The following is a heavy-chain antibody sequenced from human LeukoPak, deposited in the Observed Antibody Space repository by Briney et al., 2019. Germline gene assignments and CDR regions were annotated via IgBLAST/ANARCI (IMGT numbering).Heavy chain of an antibody. CDR1: EYTFTDYY. CDR3: ARDAWLVGTTNLYYFDY. Sequence: SVKVSCKASEYTFTDYYMHWVRRAPGQGLEWMGWFNPNSGDTNYAQKFQGRVTMTRDPSISTAYMELSRLRSDDTAVYYCARDAWLVGTTNLYYFDYWGQGTLVTVSS. D-gene: IGHD1-26*01. CDR2: FNPNSGDT. J-gene: IGHJ4*02. V-gene: IGHV1-2*02.